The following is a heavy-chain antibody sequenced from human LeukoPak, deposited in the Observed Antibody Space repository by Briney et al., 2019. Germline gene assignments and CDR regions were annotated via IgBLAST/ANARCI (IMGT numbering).Heavy chain of an antibody. J-gene: IGHJ4*02. CDR1: GGSISSSSYY. CDR2: IYYSGST. V-gene: IGHV4-39*07. CDR3: ARGPAAAGPSSGSQFDY. Sequence: PSETLSLTCTVSGGSISSSSYYWGWIRQPPGKGLEWIGSIYYSGSTYYNPSLKSRVTISVDTSKNQFSLKLSSVTAADTAVYYCARGPAAAGPSSGSQFDYWGQGTLVTVSS. D-gene: IGHD6-13*01.